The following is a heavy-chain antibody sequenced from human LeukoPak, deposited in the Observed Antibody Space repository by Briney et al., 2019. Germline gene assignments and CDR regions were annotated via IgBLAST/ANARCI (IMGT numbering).Heavy chain of an antibody. D-gene: IGHD5-12*01. CDR2: NYPGGSDT. J-gene: IGHJ4*02. CDR3: ARRNSGYDLFDH. V-gene: IGHV5-51*01. CDR1: GYSFTSYW. Sequence: GEPPKTSPNGSGYSFTSYWIGWGRQMSGKRLERVGINYPGGSDTRYIPSFQGQVTISADKSISPAYLQRSSLKASDTAMYYCARRNSGYDLFDHWGQGTLVTVSS.